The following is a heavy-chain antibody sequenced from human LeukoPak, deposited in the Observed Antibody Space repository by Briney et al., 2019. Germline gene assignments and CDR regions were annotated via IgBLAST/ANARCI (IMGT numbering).Heavy chain of an antibody. CDR1: GFTFDNYG. CDR3: AKGCLGGGNCFFFQH. CDR2: ISSDGATQ. D-gene: IGHD2-15*01. Sequence: GGSLRLSCAASGFTFDNYGMHWVRQPPGKGLEWVADISSDGATQYYADSVKGRFTISRDNSKNTLNLQMNSLRPGDTAVYYCAKGCLGGGNCFFFQHWGQGTLVTVSS. V-gene: IGHV3-30*18. J-gene: IGHJ1*01.